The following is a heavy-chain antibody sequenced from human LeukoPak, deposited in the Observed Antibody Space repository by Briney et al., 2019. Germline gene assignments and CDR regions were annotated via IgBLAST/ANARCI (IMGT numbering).Heavy chain of an antibody. J-gene: IGHJ4*02. Sequence: SVKVSCKASGGTFSSYAISWVRQAPGQGLEWMGRFIPIFGIANYAQKFQGRVTITADKSTSTAYMELSSLRSEDTAVYYCARGGEMATAIDYWGQGTLVTVSS. CDR1: GGTFSSYA. CDR3: ARGGEMATAIDY. D-gene: IGHD5-24*01. V-gene: IGHV1-69*04. CDR2: FIPIFGIA.